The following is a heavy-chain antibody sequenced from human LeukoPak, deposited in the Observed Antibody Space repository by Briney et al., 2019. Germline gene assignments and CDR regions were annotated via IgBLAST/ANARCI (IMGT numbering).Heavy chain of an antibody. D-gene: IGHD2-15*01. Sequence: ASVKVSCKASGYTLTGYYMHWVRQAPGQGLEWMGWINPNSGGTNYAQKFQGRVIMTRDTSISTAYMELSRLRSDDTAVYYCASSCSGGSCFYYFDYWGQGTLVTVSS. J-gene: IGHJ4*02. CDR3: ASSCSGGSCFYYFDY. CDR1: GYTLTGYY. CDR2: INPNSGGT. V-gene: IGHV1-2*02.